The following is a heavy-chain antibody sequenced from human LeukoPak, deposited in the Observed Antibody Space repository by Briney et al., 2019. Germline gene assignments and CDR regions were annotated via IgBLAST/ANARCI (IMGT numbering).Heavy chain of an antibody. CDR1: GFTFSSYG. CDR3: AKDSLLGVVVPDAIGWFDP. D-gene: IGHD2-2*02. CDR2: IRYDGSNK. V-gene: IGHV3-30*02. Sequence: QAGGSLRLSCAASGFTFSSYGMHWVRQAPGKGLEWVAFIRYDGSNKYYADSVKGRFTISRDNSKNTLYLQMNSLRAEDTAVYYCAKDSLLGVVVPDAIGWFDPWGQGTLVTVSS. J-gene: IGHJ5*02.